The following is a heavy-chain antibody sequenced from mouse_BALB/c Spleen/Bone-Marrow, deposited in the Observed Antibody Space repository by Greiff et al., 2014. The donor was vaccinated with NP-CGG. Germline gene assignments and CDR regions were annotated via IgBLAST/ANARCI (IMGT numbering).Heavy chain of an antibody. Sequence: DVQLQESXGGLVKPGGSLKLSCAASGFAFSSHDMSWVRQTPEKRLEWVAHISSGGGSTYYSDTVKGRFTISRDNAKNTLYLQMSSLKSEDTAMYYCVRQGAVAATRGFAYWGQGTLVTVSA. D-gene: IGHD1-1*01. CDR1: GFAFSSHD. CDR3: VRQGAVAATRGFAY. J-gene: IGHJ3*01. V-gene: IGHV5-12-1*01. CDR2: ISSGGGST.